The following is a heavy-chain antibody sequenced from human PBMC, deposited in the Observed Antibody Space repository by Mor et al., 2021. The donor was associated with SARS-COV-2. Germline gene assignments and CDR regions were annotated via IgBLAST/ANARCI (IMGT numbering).Heavy chain of an antibody. CDR3: AKDFHIVVVTATPVDY. J-gene: IGHJ4*02. V-gene: IGHV3-30*02. Sequence: YADSVKGRFTNSRDNSKNTLYLQMNSLRAEDTAVYYCAKDFHIVVVTATPVDYWGQGTLVTV. D-gene: IGHD2-21*02.